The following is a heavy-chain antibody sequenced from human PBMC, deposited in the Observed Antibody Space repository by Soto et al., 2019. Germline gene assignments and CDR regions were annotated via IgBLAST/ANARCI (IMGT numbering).Heavy chain of an antibody. CDR2: IYYSGST. D-gene: IGHD3-22*01. CDR1: GGSISSYY. Sequence: QVQLQESGPGLVKPSETLSLTCTVSGGSISSYYWNWIRQPPGKGLEWIGYIYYSGSTNYNPSLKSRVTISVDASKNQVSLKLTSVTAADTAVYYCARDRYDSSGHYYFDYWGQGTLVTVSS. J-gene: IGHJ4*02. CDR3: ARDRYDSSGHYYFDY. V-gene: IGHV4-59*01.